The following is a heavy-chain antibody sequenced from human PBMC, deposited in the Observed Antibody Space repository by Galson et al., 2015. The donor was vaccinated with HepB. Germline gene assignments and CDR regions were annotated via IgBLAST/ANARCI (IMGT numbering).Heavy chain of an antibody. J-gene: IGHJ4*02. CDR1: GFIFRNYG. V-gene: IGHV3-33*06. D-gene: IGHD3-22*01. Sequence: SLRLSCATSGFIFRNYGMHWVRQAPGKGLEWVAVIWYVGRDQKYADSVRGRFTISRDNSRNTLYLQMSSLRVEDTALYYCAKLDSSGCSWGQGAMVTASS. CDR2: IWYVGRDQ. CDR3: AKLDSSGCS.